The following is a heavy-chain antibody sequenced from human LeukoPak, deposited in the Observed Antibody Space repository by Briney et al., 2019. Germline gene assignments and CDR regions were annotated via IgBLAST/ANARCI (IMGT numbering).Heavy chain of an antibody. CDR1: GASVTDYY. Sequence: SETLSLTCTVSGASVTDYYWSWIRQSPGKGWEGISYIHHSGNSDYNSSLRSRVTTSLDTSKNQFSLNLISVTAADTAVYYCTRGHWGLQSWSQGTLVTVSS. J-gene: IGHJ5*02. D-gene: IGHD7-27*01. CDR3: TRGHWGLQS. V-gene: IGHV4-59*02. CDR2: IHHSGNS.